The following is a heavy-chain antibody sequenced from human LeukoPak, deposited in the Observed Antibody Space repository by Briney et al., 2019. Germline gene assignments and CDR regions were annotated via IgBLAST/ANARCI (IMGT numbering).Heavy chain of an antibody. CDR2: INHSGST. CDR1: GGSFSGYY. Sequence: SETLSLTCAVYGGSFSGYYWSWIRQPPGKGLEWIGEINHSGSTNYNPSPKSRVTISVDTSKNQFSLKLSSVTAADTAVYYCAKSYYDSSGYYDAFDIWGQGTMVTVSS. J-gene: IGHJ3*02. D-gene: IGHD3-22*01. V-gene: IGHV4-34*01. CDR3: AKSYYDSSGYYDAFDI.